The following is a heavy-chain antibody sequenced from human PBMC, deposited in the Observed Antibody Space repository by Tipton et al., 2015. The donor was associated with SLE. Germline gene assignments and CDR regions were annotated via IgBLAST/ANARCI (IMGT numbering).Heavy chain of an antibody. V-gene: IGHV4-59*08. CDR2: ISYGGGT. J-gene: IGHJ3*02. CDR3: AATLDVLDI. CDR1: GGSISGFY. Sequence: TLSLTCTVSGGSISGFYWVWIRQPPGKGLEWIGYISYGGGTNYNPSLKSRVTMSVDTAKNQFSLKLRSVTAADTAVYYCAATLDVLDIWSQGTTVTVSS.